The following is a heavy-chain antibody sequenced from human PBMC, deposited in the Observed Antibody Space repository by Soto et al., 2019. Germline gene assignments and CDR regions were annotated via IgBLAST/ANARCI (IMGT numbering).Heavy chain of an antibody. CDR2: IKLDGLEK. V-gene: IGHV3-7*01. CDR3: VREFDGSGRFDY. J-gene: IGHJ4*02. CDR1: VFIFIRYG. Sequence: QPGGSLRLSCSSSVFIFIRYGMSWFLQAPGKGLEWVATIKLDGLEKNYLDSVEGRFTISRDDVDNSMSLQMSRLRGEDTAVYFCVREFDGSGRFDYWGLRTTVTVSS.